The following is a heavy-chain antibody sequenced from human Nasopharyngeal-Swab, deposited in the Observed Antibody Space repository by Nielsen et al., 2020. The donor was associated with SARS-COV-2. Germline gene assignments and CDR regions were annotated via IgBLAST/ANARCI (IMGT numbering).Heavy chain of an antibody. Sequence: SETLSRTCTGAGGSITCTSHYWVWIGHHPGKGLEWIGCVSYRGSAYHNPSLKRRVTVSVDTSKYQFFLKLTSLTAADTAVYYCAGDGAYSGYDWTYWGQGTLVTVSS. J-gene: IGHJ4*02. CDR3: AGDGAYSGYDWTY. D-gene: IGHD5-12*01. V-gene: IGHV4-39*07. CDR1: GGSITCTSHY. CDR2: VSYRGSA.